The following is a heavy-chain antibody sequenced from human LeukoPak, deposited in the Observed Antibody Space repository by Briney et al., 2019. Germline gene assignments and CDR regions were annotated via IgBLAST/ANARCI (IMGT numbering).Heavy chain of an antibody. CDR1: GFTFSSYA. J-gene: IGHJ4*02. CDR3: AKGSRQFSRDKAGPIDY. CDR2: ISSDRRST. D-gene: IGHD6-19*01. Sequence: GGSLRLSCAASGFTFSSYAMSWVRQAPGKGLEWVSAISSDRRSTYYADSVKGRFTISRDNSKNTLFVQMSSLRAEDTAVYYCAKGSRQFSRDKAGPIDYWGQGTLVTVSS. V-gene: IGHV3-23*01.